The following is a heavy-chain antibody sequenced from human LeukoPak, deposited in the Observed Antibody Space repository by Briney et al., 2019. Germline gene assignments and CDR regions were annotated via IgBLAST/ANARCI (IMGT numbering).Heavy chain of an antibody. CDR3: ARVGSSSWYLGWFDP. CDR1: GGSISSGSYY. D-gene: IGHD6-13*01. CDR2: IYTSGST. V-gene: IGHV4-61*02. J-gene: IGHJ5*02. Sequence: PSETLSLTCTVSGGSISSGSYYWSWIRQPAGKGLEWIGRIYTSGSTNYNPSLKSRVTISVDTSKNQFSLKLSSVTAAEAAVYYCARVGSSSWYLGWFDPWGQGTLVTVSS.